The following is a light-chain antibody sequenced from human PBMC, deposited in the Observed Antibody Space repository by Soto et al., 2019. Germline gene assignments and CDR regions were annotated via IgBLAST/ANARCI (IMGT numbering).Light chain of an antibody. Sequence: ALTQPASVSGSPGQSITISCTGTSSDVGSYNLVSWYQQHPGKAPKLMIYEGSKRPSGISNRFSGSKSGNTASLTISGLQAEDEADYYCCSYVGSSTWVFGGGTKLTVL. CDR3: CSYVGSSTWV. J-gene: IGLJ3*02. CDR2: EGS. V-gene: IGLV2-23*01. CDR1: SSDVGSYNL.